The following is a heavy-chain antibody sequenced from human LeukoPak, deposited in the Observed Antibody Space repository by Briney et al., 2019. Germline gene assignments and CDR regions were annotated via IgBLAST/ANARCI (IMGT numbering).Heavy chain of an antibody. CDR2: IYYSGST. D-gene: IGHD5-24*01. CDR1: GGSISSYY. V-gene: IGHV4-59*08. Sequence: SETLSLTCAVYGGSISSYYWSWIRQPPGKGLEWIGYIYYSGSTNYNPSLKSRVTISVDTSKNQFSLKLSSVTAADTAVYYCARGATEMATIRGNWFDPWGQGTLVTVSS. CDR3: ARGATEMATIRGNWFDP. J-gene: IGHJ5*02.